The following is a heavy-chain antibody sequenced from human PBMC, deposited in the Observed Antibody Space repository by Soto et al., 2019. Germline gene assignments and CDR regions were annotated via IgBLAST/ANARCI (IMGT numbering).Heavy chain of an antibody. V-gene: IGHV3-33*01. CDR1: GFTFSSYG. CDR3: ARDRYSSGWYALDY. D-gene: IGHD6-19*01. CDR2: IWDDGSYK. Sequence: QVQLVESGGGVVQPGRSLRLSCGASGFTFSSYGMHWVRQAPGKGLEWVAVIWDDGSYKYYADSVKGRFTISRDNSQNTLYLQMNSLRAEDTAVYYCARDRYSSGWYALDYWGQGTLVTVSS. J-gene: IGHJ4*02.